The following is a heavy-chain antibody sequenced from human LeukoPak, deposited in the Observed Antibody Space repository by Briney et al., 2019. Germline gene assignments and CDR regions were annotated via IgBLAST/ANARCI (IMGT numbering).Heavy chain of an antibody. CDR1: GGSITSNH. Sequence: SETLPLTCTASGGSITSNHWSWVRQPPGKGLEWIGQVHHSGGTSYNPSLRSRVTISIDKSENQFSLKLNSVTAADTAVYYCARHGGHYQSDDWGQGTLVTVSS. CDR2: VHHSGGT. D-gene: IGHD2-21*01. J-gene: IGHJ4*02. CDR3: ARHGGHYQSDD. V-gene: IGHV4-4*02.